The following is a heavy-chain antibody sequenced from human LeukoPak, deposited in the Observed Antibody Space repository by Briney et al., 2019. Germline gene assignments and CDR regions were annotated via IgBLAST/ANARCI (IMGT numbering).Heavy chain of an antibody. CDR3: AAGYASSYYFDS. Sequence: SETLSLTCTVSGGSISSYYWSWIRQPPGKGLEWIGDVYFSGSTNYNPSLKDRVTISADTSKNQFFLILSSVTAADTAVYYCAAGYASSYYFDSWGQGTLVTVSS. CDR2: VYFSGST. CDR1: GGSISSYY. D-gene: IGHD2-2*01. J-gene: IGHJ4*02. V-gene: IGHV4-59*01.